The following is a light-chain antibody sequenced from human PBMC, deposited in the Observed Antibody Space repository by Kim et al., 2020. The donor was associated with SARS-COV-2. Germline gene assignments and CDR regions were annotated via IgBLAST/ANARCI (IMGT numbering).Light chain of an antibody. CDR3: QQYVNLRIP. CDR1: QAIRLF. V-gene: IGKV1-33*01. CDR2: DAS. J-gene: IGKJ5*01. Sequence: ASVGDRVTITCQASQAIRLFLNLYQQKPGKPPKPLIYDASNLETGVPSRFSGSGSGTYFTFSISSLQPEDIATYYCQQYVNLRIPFAQGTRLEIK.